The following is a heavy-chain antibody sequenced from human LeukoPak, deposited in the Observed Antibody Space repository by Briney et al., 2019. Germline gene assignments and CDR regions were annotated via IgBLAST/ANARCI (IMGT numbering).Heavy chain of an antibody. CDR2: INPNSGGT. D-gene: IGHD3-22*01. Sequence: ASVKVSCKSSGYTFTGYYMHWVRQAPGQGLEWMGWINPNSGGTNYAQKFQGRVTMTRDTSISTAYMELSRLRSDDTAVYYCARDLLGPYDSRGYPPGYWGQGNLVTVSS. J-gene: IGHJ4*02. CDR1: GYTFTGYY. CDR3: ARDLLGPYDSRGYPPGY. V-gene: IGHV1-2*02.